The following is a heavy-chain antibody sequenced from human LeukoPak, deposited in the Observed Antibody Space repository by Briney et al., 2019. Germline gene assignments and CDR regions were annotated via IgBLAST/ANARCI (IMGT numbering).Heavy chain of an antibody. V-gene: IGHV1-69*01. J-gene: IGHJ3*02. D-gene: IGHD6-13*01. CDR1: GGTFSSYA. CDR3: ARDASRGAAAEDAFDI. Sequence: GSSVKVSCKASGGTFSSYAISWVRQAPGQGLEWMGGIIPIFGTANYAQKFQGRVTITADESTGTAYMELSSLRSEDTAVYYCARDASRGAAAEDAFDIWGQGTMVTVSS. CDR2: IIPIFGTA.